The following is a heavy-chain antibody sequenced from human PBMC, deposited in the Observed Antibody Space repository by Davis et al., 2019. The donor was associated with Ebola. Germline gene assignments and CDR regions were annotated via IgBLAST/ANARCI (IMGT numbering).Heavy chain of an antibody. V-gene: IGHV3-30*03. CDR1: GFTFSNYG. D-gene: IGHD1-7*01. CDR2: VSYDGNTQ. Sequence: GGSLRLSCVASGFTFSNYGMHWVRQAPGRGPEWVAVVSYDGNTQLYADTVMGRFTISRDNSENTLYLQMNSPRSDDTAVYYCVRDIFATIRGTRGAFDIWGQGTMVTVSS. CDR3: VRDIFATIRGTRGAFDI. J-gene: IGHJ3*02.